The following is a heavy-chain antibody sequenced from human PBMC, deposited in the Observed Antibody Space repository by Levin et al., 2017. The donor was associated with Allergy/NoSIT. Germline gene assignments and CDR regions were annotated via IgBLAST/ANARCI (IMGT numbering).Heavy chain of an antibody. D-gene: IGHD2-15*01. J-gene: IGHJ4*02. CDR1: GFTFSSYA. V-gene: IGHV3-30-3*01. CDR2: ISYDGSNK. Sequence: GGSLRLSCAASGFTFSSYAMHWVRQAPGKGLEWVAVISYDGSNKYYADSVKGRFTISRDNSKNTLYLQMNSLRAEDTAVYYCARDQERLSVVVVAATRVLGYWGQGTLVTVSS. CDR3: ARDQERLSVVVVAATRVLGY.